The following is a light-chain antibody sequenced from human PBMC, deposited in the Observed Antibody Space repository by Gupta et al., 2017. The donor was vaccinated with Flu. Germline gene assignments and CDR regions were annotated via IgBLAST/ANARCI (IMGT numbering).Light chain of an antibody. CDR3: QAWDRGTVV. CDR1: TLGDTF. J-gene: IGLJ2*01. V-gene: IGLV3-1*01. Sequence: TQPPSVSVDSRQTSSFTCSGDTLGDTFASWYKHRPGQSPLLLIYQDSRRPAGIPDRFSGANSGNTATLTVSGTQNMDEADYYCQAWDRGTVVFGGGTRLTVL. CDR2: QDS.